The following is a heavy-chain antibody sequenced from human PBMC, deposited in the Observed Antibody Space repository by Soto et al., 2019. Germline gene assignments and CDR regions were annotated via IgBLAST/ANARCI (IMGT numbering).Heavy chain of an antibody. D-gene: IGHD6-13*01. CDR3: ERDEGSWYGDAFDI. CDR1: GFTFSSYS. V-gene: IGHV3-21*01. J-gene: IGHJ3*02. CDR2: ISSSSSYI. Sequence: PGWSLRLSCAASGFTFSSYSMNWVRQAPGKGLEWVSSISSSSSYIYYADSVKGRFTISRDNAKNSLYLQMNSLRAEDTAVYYCERDEGSWYGDAFDIWGQGTMVIVSS.